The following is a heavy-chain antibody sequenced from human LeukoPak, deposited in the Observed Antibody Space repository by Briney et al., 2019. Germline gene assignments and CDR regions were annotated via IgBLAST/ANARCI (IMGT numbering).Heavy chain of an antibody. V-gene: IGHV3-48*04. CDR3: ARGISAVVPRAFDL. Sequence: PGGSLRLSCVASGFNFNNYSLNWARQAPGKGLEWVSYIGSSGLIIYYADSVKGRLTISRDNAKNSLFLQMSSLRAEDTAVYYCARGISAVVPRAFDLWGQGTMVTVSS. CDR1: GFNFNNYS. D-gene: IGHD2-15*01. CDR2: IGSSGLII. J-gene: IGHJ3*01.